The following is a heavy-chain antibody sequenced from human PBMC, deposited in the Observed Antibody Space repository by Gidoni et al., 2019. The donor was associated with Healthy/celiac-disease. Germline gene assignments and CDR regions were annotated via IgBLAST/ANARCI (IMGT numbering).Heavy chain of an antibody. Sequence: EVQLVESGGVVVQPGGTLSLSCAASGFTYVHYTMHWVRQAPGKGLEWVSLISWDGGSTYYADSVKGRFTISRDNSKNSLYLQMNSLRTEDTALYYCAKEGSSGDHNRPFDYWGQGTLVTVSS. CDR3: AKEGSSGDHNRPFDY. CDR1: GFTYVHYT. D-gene: IGHD3-22*01. V-gene: IGHV3-43*01. J-gene: IGHJ4*02. CDR2: ISWDGGST.